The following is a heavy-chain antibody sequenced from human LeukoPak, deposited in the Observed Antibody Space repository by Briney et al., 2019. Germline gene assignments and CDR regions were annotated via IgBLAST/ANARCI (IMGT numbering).Heavy chain of an antibody. CDR2: ISYDGSNK. CDR1: GFTFSSYA. D-gene: IGHD3-9*01. Sequence: GESLRLSCAASGFTFSSYAMHWVRQAPGKGLEWVAVISYDGSNKYYADSVKGRFTISRDNSKNTLYLQMNSLRAEDTAVYYCARDYYDILTGLPGPAFDIWGQGTMVTVSS. J-gene: IGHJ3*02. CDR3: ARDYYDILTGLPGPAFDI. V-gene: IGHV3-30*04.